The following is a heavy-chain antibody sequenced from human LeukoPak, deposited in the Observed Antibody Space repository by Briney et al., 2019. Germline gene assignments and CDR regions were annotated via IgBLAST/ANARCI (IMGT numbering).Heavy chain of an antibody. CDR3: AKMKGHPLPKYYMDV. CDR1: GFTFSGFA. V-gene: IGHV3-23*01. J-gene: IGHJ6*01. Sequence: GGSLRLSCAASGFTFSGFAMSWVRRTPGKGLEWVSGISDSGDNTLHADSVKGRFTISRDNSKNTLYLEMNSLRAEDTAIYYCAKMKGHPLPKYYMDVWGQGTRVTVSS. D-gene: IGHD1-26*01. CDR2: ISDSGDNT.